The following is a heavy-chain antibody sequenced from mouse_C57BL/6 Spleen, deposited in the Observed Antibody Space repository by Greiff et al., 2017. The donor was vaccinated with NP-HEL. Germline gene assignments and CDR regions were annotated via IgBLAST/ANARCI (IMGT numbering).Heavy chain of an antibody. CDR3: AMFAMDY. V-gene: IGHV5-17*01. CDR2: ISSGSSTI. CDR1: GFTFSDYG. Sequence: EVKLVESGGGLVKPGGSLKLSCAASGFTFSDYGMHWVRQAPEKGLEWVAYISSGSSTIYSADTVKGRFTISRDNAKNTLFLQMTSLRSEDTAMYYCAMFAMDYWGQGTSVTVSS. J-gene: IGHJ4*01.